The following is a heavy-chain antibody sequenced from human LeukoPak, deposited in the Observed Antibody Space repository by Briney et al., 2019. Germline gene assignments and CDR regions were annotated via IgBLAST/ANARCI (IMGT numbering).Heavy chain of an antibody. J-gene: IGHJ4*02. CDR2: ISAYNGNA. V-gene: IGHV1-18*01. Sequence: ASVKVSCKASGYTFSNYGITWVRQAPGQGLEWMGWISAYNGNANYAHNLQGRVTMTTDTSTSTAYMELRSLTSDDTAVYYCAREAATGVYFDYWGQGTLVTVSS. CDR3: AREAATGVYFDY. D-gene: IGHD6-13*01. CDR1: GYTFSNYG.